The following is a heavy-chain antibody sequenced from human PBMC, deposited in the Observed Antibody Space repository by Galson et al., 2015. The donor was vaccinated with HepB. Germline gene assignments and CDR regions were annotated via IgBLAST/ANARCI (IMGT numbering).Heavy chain of an antibody. V-gene: IGHV4-4*07. Sequence: ETLSLTCTVSGGSISSYYWSWIRQPAGKGLEWIGRIYTSGSTDYNPSLKSRVTMSVDTSKNQFSLKLSSVTAADTAVYYCARDGTDFGGRYFDLWGRGTLVTVSS. CDR3: ARDGTDFGGRYFDL. J-gene: IGHJ2*01. CDR2: IYTSGST. D-gene: IGHD3-16*01. CDR1: GGSISSYY.